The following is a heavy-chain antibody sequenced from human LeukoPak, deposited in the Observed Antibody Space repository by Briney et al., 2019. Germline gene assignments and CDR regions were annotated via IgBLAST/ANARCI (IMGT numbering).Heavy chain of an antibody. V-gene: IGHV4-38-2*02. CDR3: ARDLRLSPYSGGWPLDY. J-gene: IGHJ4*02. D-gene: IGHD6-19*01. CDR1: GGSISSYY. Sequence: SETLSLTCTVSGGSISSYYWGWIRQPPGKGLEWIGSIYHNGNTFYNPSLKSRITISVDTSKNQFSLKLSSVTAADTAVYYCARDLRLSPYSGGWPLDYWGQGTLVTVSS. CDR2: IYHNGNT.